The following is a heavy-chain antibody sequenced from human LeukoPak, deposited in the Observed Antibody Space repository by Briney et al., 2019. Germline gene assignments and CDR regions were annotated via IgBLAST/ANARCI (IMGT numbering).Heavy chain of an antibody. J-gene: IGHJ4*02. Sequence: GESLQISCQGSGYRFTNFWIGGVRQMPGKGLEWRGIIYPGDSDTRYSPSFQGQVTISADKSIDTAYLQWSSLKASDTAMYYCARPSMGYLDYCGQGTLVTVSS. D-gene: IGHD3-16*01. V-gene: IGHV5-51*01. CDR1: GYRFTNFW. CDR3: ARPSMGYLDY. CDR2: IYPGDSDT.